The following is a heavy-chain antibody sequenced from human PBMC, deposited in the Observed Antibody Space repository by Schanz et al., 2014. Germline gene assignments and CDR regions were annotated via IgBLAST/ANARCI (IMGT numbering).Heavy chain of an antibody. CDR3: AKGRFGELSAFDI. CDR2: INTGVNT. J-gene: IGHJ3*02. D-gene: IGHD3-10*01. Sequence: EVPLVESGGGLVQPGGSLRLSCAASGFTFGDYAMTWVRQAPGKGLEWVSAINTGVNTYYADSVKGRFTISRDNSKNTLYLQMNSLRAEDTAVYYCAKGRFGELSAFDIWGQGTMVTVSS. CDR1: GFTFGDYA. V-gene: IGHV3-23*04.